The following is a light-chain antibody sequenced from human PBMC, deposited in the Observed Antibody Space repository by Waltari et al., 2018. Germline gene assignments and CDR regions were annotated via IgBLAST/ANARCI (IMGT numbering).Light chain of an antibody. Sequence: DIVMTQSPDSLAVSLGERATTNCKSSQSVLYSSNNKNHLAWYQQKPGQSPKLLIYWASTRESGVPDRFSGSGSGTDFTLTISSLQAEDVAVYYCQQYYATPRTFGPGTKVDIK. CDR3: QQYYATPRT. CDR1: QSVLYSSNNKNH. J-gene: IGKJ3*01. CDR2: WAS. V-gene: IGKV4-1*01.